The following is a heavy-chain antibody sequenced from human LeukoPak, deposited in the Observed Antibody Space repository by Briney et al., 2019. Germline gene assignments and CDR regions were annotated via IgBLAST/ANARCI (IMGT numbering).Heavy chain of an antibody. D-gene: IGHD6-13*01. J-gene: IGHJ4*02. Sequence: SETLSLTCAVYGGSFSGYYWTWIRQPPGKGLEWIGEINHSGSTNYNPSLKSRVTIPVDTSKNQFSLKLSSVTAADTAVYYCARGQPTYSSSWYANYWGQGTLVTVSS. CDR2: INHSGST. V-gene: IGHV4-34*01. CDR3: ARGQPTYSSSWYANY. CDR1: GGSFSGYY.